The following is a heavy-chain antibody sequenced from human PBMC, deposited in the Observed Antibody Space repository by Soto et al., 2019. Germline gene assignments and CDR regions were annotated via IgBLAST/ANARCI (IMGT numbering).Heavy chain of an antibody. V-gene: IGHV4-30-4*01. CDR1: GGSINSDAYY. CDR3: ARDRSNSPDYFDY. Sequence: SETLSLTCTVSGGSINSDAYYWSWIRQPPGKGLEWIGHIYYSGRTYYNPSLESRLTISLDTSKNQFSLRLRSVNASDTAVYYCARDRSNSPDYFDYWCQGTLVTVSS. CDR2: IYYSGRT. D-gene: IGHD6-6*01. J-gene: IGHJ4*02.